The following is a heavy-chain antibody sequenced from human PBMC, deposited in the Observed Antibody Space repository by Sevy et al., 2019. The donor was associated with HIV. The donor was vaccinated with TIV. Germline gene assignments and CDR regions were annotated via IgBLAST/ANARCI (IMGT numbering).Heavy chain of an antibody. V-gene: IGHV3-49*03. J-gene: IGHJ4*02. CDR1: GFTFGDYA. D-gene: IGHD3-3*01. Sequence: GGSLRLSCTASGFTFGDYAMSWFRQAPGKGLEWVGFIRSKAYGGTTEYAASVKGRLTISRDDSKSIAYLQMNSLKTEDTAVYYCTRLFWSGYYPYFDYWGQGTLVTVSS. CDR3: TRLFWSGYYPYFDY. CDR2: IRSKAYGGTT.